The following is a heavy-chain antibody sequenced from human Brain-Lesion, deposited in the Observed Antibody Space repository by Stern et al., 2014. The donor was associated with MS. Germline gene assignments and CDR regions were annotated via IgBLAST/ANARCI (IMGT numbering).Heavy chain of an antibody. CDR3: AGEEDIRYCSGGSCTGNWFDP. V-gene: IGHV4-39*01. D-gene: IGHD2-15*01. CDR1: GGSVSSTSYA. CDR2: IYYSGNT. Sequence: QVQLVQSGPGLVKPSETLSLTCTVAGGSVSSTSYAWAWIRQPPGKGLEWIGTIYYSGNTYYSPSLKSRLTLSLAPSKNQFSLPLGSVTAADTAVYYCAGEEDIRYCSGGSCTGNWFDPWGQGTLVTVSS. J-gene: IGHJ5*02.